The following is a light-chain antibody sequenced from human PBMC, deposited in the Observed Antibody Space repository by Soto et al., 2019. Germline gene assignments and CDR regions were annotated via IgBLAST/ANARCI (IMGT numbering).Light chain of an antibody. J-gene: IGKJ3*01. Sequence: IQMTLSASALSACVGYSVNIICRASEGISVYLAWYQQRQGKAPKLLIYASSILQSGIPPRFSGTRYDTEFNLAISSLRTDDVATYYCQNYHKAPFTFGPGTKVDIK. CDR2: ASS. CDR3: QNYHKAPFT. V-gene: IGKV1-27*01. CDR1: EGISVY.